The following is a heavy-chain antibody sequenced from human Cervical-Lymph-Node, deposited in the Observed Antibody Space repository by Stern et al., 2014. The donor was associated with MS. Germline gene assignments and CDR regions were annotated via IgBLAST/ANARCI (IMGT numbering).Heavy chain of an antibody. Sequence: VQLVQSGGGVVQPGTSLRLSCAASGFILRNYAMHWVRQAPGKGPEWVAVISYDGSHIYSADSVKGRFTISRDNSKNTLYLQLNNLRPDDTAVYYCARDWAYNSGWFEGFDHWGQGILVTVSS. V-gene: IGHV3-30-3*01. CDR1: GFILRNYA. CDR2: ISYDGSHI. D-gene: IGHD6-19*01. CDR3: ARDWAYNSGWFEGFDH. J-gene: IGHJ4*02.